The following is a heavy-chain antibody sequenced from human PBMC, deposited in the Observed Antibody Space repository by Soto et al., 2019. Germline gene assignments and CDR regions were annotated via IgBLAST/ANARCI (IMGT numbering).Heavy chain of an antibody. J-gene: IGHJ4*02. Sequence: SVKVSCKASGGTFSSYAISWVRQAPGQGLEWMGGIIPIFGDDTTYAQKLQGRVTMTRDTSTSTVYMELSSLKSEDTAVYYCASPMTIVTRLGYWGQGTLVTVSS. V-gene: IGHV1-69*05. D-gene: IGHD4-4*01. CDR3: ASPMTIVTRLGY. CDR2: IIPIFGDDT. CDR1: GGTFSSYA.